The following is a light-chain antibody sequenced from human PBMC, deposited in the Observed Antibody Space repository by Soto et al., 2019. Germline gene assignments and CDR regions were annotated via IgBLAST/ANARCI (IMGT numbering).Light chain of an antibody. V-gene: IGKV1-33*01. CDR1: QDISNY. J-gene: IGKJ2*01. CDR2: GAS. CDR3: QQYDNRPPNT. Sequence: DIQMTQSPSSLSASLGDRVTITCQASQDISNYLNWYQQKPGKAPKLLIYGASNLETGVPSRFSGTGSGTDFTFTISSLQPEDIATYYCQQYDNRPPNTFGQGTEVDLK.